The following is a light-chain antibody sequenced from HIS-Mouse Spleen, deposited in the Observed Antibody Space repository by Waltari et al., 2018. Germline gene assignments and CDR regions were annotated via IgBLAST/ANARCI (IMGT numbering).Light chain of an antibody. J-gene: IGLJ2*01. CDR2: GKN. V-gene: IGLV3-19*01. CDR3: NSRDSSGNHVV. CDR1: SLRSYY. Sequence: SSELTQDPAVSVALGQPVRITCQGDSLRSYYASWYQQKPGQAPVLVIYGKNNRPSGIPDRFSGSSSGNTASLTITGAQAEDEADYYCNSRDSSGNHVVFGGGTK.